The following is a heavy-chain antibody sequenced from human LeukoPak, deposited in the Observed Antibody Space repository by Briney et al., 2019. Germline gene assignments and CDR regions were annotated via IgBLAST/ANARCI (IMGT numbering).Heavy chain of an antibody. CDR1: GFTFSSYG. V-gene: IGHV3-33*01. D-gene: IGHD2-2*03. Sequence: PGGSLRLSCAASGFTFSSYGMHWVRQAPGKGLEWVAVIWYDGSNKYYADSVKGRFTISRDNSKNTLYLQMNSLRAEDTAVYYCARDYLDIVVVPAAIAYYYGMDVWGQGTTVTVSS. CDR3: ARDYLDIVVVPAAIAYYYGMDV. CDR2: IWYDGSNK. J-gene: IGHJ6*02.